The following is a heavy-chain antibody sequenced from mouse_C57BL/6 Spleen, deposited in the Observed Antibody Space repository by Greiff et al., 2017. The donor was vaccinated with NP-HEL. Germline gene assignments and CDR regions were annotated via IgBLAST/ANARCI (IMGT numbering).Heavy chain of an antibody. J-gene: IGHJ4*01. CDR2: ILPGSGST. D-gene: IGHD1-1*01. Sequence: QVQLKESGAELMKPGASVKLSCKATGYTFTGYWIEWVKQRPGHGLEWIGEILPGSGSTNYNEKFKGKATFTADTSSNTAYMQLSSLTTEDSAIYYCARLNYYGSSYEDYAMDYWGQGTSVTVSS. CDR1: GYTFTGYW. V-gene: IGHV1-9*01. CDR3: ARLNYYGSSYEDYAMDY.